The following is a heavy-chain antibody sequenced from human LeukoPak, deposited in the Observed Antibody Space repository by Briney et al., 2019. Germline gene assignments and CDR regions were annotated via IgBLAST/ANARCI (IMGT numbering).Heavy chain of an antibody. CDR1: GFTFSSYS. D-gene: IGHD5-18*01. CDR2: ISSSSSYI. Sequence: GGSLRLSCAASGFTFSSYSMNWVRQAPGKGLEWVSSISSSSSYIYYADSVEGRFTISRDNAKNSLYLQMNSLRAEDTAVYYCARDGFEVGSYGYDVDYWGQGTLVTVSS. V-gene: IGHV3-21*01. J-gene: IGHJ4*02. CDR3: ARDGFEVGSYGYDVDY.